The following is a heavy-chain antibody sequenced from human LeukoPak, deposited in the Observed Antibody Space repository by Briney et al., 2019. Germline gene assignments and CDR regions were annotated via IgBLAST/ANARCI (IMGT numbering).Heavy chain of an antibody. CDR1: GGSISSSSYY. CDR3: AKVYGSGSYYNGYYYYYMDV. Sequence: SETLSLTCTVSGGSISSSSYYWGWIRQPPGKGLEWIGSIYYSGSTYYNPSLKSRVTISVDTSKNQFSLKLSSVTAADTAVYYCAKVYGSGSYYNGYYYYYMDVWGKGTTVTISS. D-gene: IGHD3-10*01. CDR2: IYYSGST. J-gene: IGHJ6*03. V-gene: IGHV4-39*01.